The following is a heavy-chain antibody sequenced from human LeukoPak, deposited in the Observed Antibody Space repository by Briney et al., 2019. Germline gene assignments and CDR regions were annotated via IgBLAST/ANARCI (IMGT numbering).Heavy chain of an antibody. CDR3: AKIDAY. J-gene: IGHJ4*02. CDR2: INSDGSIT. V-gene: IGHV3-74*01. Sequence: GGSLRLSCAASGFTFSRNWMHWVRRAPGKGLVWVSRINSDGSITNYADSVKGRFTISRGNAKNTLYLQMSSLRAEDTAVYYCAKIDAYWGQGTLVTVSS. CDR1: GFTFSRNW.